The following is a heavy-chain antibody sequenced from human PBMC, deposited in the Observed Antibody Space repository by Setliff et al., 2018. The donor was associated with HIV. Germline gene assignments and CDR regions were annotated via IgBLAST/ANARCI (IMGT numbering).Heavy chain of an antibody. CDR2: VTHSGRT. J-gene: IGHJ4*02. CDR1: GGSFSGYY. D-gene: IGHD6-19*01. Sequence: PSETLSLTCAVYGGSFSGYYWSWIRQPPGKGLEWIGEVTHSGRTNYNPSLESRVTTSVDTSKKQFSLRLTSVTAADTAVYYCARGVRDNSGWSSYYFDYWGQETLVTVSS. CDR3: ARGVRDNSGWSSYYFDY. V-gene: IGHV4-34*01.